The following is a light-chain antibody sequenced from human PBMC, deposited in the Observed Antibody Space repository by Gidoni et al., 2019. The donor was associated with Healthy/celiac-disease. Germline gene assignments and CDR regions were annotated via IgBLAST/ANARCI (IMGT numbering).Light chain of an antibody. J-gene: IGKJ1*01. CDR1: QSISSW. CDR2: NAS. CDR3: QQYNSYSGT. V-gene: IGKV1-5*03. Sequence: DIQLPQSPSTLSASVGDRVTITCRASQSISSWLVWYQQKPGKAPKLLIYNASSLESGVPSRFSGSGSGTEFTLTISSLQPDDFATYYCQQYNSYSGTFGQGTKLEIK.